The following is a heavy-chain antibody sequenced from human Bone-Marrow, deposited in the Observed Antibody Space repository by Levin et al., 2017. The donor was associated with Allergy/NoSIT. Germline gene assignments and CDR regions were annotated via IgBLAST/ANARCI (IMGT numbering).Heavy chain of an antibody. J-gene: IGHJ4*02. CDR2: IIPIFGTA. CDR3: ARYRSSSPTFDY. Sequence: SVKVSCKASGGTFSSYAISWVRQAPGQGLEWMGGIIPIFGTANYAQKFQGRVTITADESTSTAYMELSSLRSEDTAVYYCARYRSSSPTFDYWGQGTLVTVSS. V-gene: IGHV1-69*13. D-gene: IGHD6-13*01. CDR1: GGTFSSYA.